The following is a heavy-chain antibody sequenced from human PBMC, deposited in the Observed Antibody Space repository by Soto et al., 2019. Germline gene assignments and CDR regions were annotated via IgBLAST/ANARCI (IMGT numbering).Heavy chain of an antibody. CDR2: IIPIFGTA. D-gene: IGHD6-13*01. V-gene: IGHV1-69*01. CDR1: GGTFSSYA. Sequence: QVQLVQSGAEVKKPGSSVKVSCKASGGTFSSYAISWVRQAPGQGLEWMGGIIPIFGTANYAQKFLGRVTITADESTSTAYMELSSLRSEDTAVYYCARPWAGIAAAGSGYGMDVWGQGTTVTVSS. J-gene: IGHJ6*02. CDR3: ARPWAGIAAAGSGYGMDV.